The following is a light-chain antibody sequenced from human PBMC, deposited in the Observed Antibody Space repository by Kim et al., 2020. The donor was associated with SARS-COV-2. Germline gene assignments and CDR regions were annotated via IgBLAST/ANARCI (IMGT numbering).Light chain of an antibody. Sequence: LGQTDRITCQGDSRRRYYASWYQQKPGQAPLLVLYEKNNRPSGIPDRFSGSSSGNTASLTITGAQAEDDADYYCNSRESGVNHVVFGGGTHLTVL. J-gene: IGLJ2*01. CDR3: NSRESGVNHVV. CDR1: SRRRYY. V-gene: IGLV3-19*01. CDR2: EKN.